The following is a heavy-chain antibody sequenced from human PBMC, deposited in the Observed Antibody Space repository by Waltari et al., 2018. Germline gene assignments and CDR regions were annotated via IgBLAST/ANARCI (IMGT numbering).Heavy chain of an antibody. D-gene: IGHD4-4*01. CDR3: ATDPTVTTRVGWFDP. V-gene: IGHV1-46*01. J-gene: IGHJ5*02. CDR1: GYTFTSYY. CDR2: INPSGGST. Sequence: QVQLVQSGAEVKKPGASVKVSCTASGYTFTSYYVHWVRQAPGQGLEWMGIINPSGGSTSYAQKFQGRVTMTRDTSTSTVYMELSSLRSEDTAVYYCATDPTVTTRVGWFDPWGQGTLVTVSS.